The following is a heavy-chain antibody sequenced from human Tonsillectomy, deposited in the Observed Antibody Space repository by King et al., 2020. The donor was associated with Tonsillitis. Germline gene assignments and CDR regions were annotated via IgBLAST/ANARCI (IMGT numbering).Heavy chain of an antibody. J-gene: IGHJ4*02. CDR1: GFTFSSYA. CDR2: ISGSGGST. V-gene: IGHV3-23*04. D-gene: IGHD3-22*01. CDR3: AKPDYYDSSGYVGIVDY. Sequence: VQLVESGGGLVQSGGSLRLSCAASGFTFSSYAMSWVRQAPGKGLEWVSAISGSGGSTYYADSVKGRFTISRDNSKNTLYLQMNSLRAEDTAVYYCAKPDYYDSSGYVGIVDYWGQGTLVTVSS.